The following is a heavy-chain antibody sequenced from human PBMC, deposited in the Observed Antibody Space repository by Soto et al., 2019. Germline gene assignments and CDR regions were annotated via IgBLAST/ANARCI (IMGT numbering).Heavy chain of an antibody. J-gene: IGHJ4*02. CDR2: ISSSSSTI. D-gene: IGHD3-16*02. Sequence: GGSLRLSCAASGFTFSSYSMNWVRQAPGKGLEWVSYISSSSSTIYYADSVKGRFTISRDNAKNSLYLQMNSLRAEDTAVYYCASQYDYIWGGYPRDWGQGTLVTVSS. CDR3: ASQYDYIWGGYPRD. CDR1: GFTFSSYS. V-gene: IGHV3-48*01.